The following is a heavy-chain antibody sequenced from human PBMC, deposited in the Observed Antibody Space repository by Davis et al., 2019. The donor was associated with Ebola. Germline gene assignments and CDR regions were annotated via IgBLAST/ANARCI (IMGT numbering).Heavy chain of an antibody. D-gene: IGHD2-15*01. J-gene: IGHJ6*04. CDR3: ARMGGSDIVVVVAATPDYYGMDV. V-gene: IGHV1-18*04. Sequence: AASVKVSCKASGYTFTSYGISWVRQAPGQGLEWMGWISAYNGNTNYAQKLQGRVTMTTDTSTSTAYMELRRLRSEDTAVYYCARMGGSDIVVVVAATPDYYGMDVWGKGTTVTVSS. CDR2: ISAYNGNT. CDR1: GYTFTSYG.